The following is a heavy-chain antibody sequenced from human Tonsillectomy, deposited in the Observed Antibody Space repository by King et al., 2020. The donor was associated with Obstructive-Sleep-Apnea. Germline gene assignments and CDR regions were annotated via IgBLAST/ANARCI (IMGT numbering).Heavy chain of an antibody. D-gene: IGHD6-6*01. CDR2: IYHSGST. Sequence: LQLQESGSGLVKPSQTLSLTCAVSGGSISSGGYSWSWIRQPPGKGLEWIGYIYHSGSTYYNPSLKSRVTISVDRSKNQFSLKLSSVTAADTAVYYCARSIAALGLYFDYWGQGTLVTVSS. CDR3: ARSIAALGLYFDY. CDR1: GGSISSGGYS. J-gene: IGHJ4*02. V-gene: IGHV4-30-2*01.